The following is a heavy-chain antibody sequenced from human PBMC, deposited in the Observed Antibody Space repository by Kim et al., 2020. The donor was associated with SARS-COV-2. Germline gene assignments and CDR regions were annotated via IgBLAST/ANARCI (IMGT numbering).Heavy chain of an antibody. Sequence: ASVKVSCKASGYTFTSYGISWVRQAPGQGLEWMGWISAYNGNTNYAQKLQGRVTMTTDTSTSTAYMELRSLRSDDTAVYYCARVGWATTVTYYYYYYGMDVWGQGTPVTVSS. CDR2: ISAYNGNT. J-gene: IGHJ6*02. V-gene: IGHV1-18*01. CDR3: ARVGWATTVTYYYYYYGMDV. D-gene: IGHD4-17*01. CDR1: GYTFTSYG.